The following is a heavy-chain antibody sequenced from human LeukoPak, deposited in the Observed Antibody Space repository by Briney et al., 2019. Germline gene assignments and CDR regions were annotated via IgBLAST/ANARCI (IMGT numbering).Heavy chain of an antibody. CDR3: ARQLGYCAAGTCYFDS. CDR1: GFTVSSNY. Sequence: PGGSLRLSCAASGFTVSSNYMSWVRQAPGKGLEWISSLSSGRSPSYSDSLEGRLTMSSDNARSTLYLQMDNLRGEDTAMYYCARQLGYCAAGTCYFDSWGHGTQVTVSS. V-gene: IGHV3-66*04. J-gene: IGHJ4*01. CDR2: LSSGRSP. D-gene: IGHD2-8*02.